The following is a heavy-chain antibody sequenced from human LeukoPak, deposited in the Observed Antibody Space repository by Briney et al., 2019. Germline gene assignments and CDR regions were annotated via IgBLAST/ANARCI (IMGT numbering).Heavy chain of an antibody. CDR1: GFTFSSYS. D-gene: IGHD1-26*01. CDR2: ITRGSSTI. Sequence: GGSLRLSCAGSGFTFSSYSMNWVRQAPGKGLEGISYITRGSSTIYYADSVRVRFTVSRDKATNSLYLQLSSLRAEDTAVYYCARQSGPYYGSLDYWGQGTLVTVPS. J-gene: IGHJ4*02. CDR3: ARQSGPYYGSLDY. V-gene: IGHV3-48*01.